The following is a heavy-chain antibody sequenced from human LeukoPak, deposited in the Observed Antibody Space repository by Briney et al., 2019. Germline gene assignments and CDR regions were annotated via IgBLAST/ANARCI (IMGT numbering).Heavy chain of an antibody. V-gene: IGHV3-13*01. CDR1: GFIFSNYD. D-gene: IGHD4/OR15-4a*01. CDR3: TRGAPDGFNP. CDR2: IGKGGDS. Sequence: PGGSLRLSCAASGFIFSNYDFHWVRQPKGKSLEWVSGIGKGGDSYYLGSVRGRFTISRDNARNSVYLQMNSLRVGDTAIYYCTRGAPDGFNPWGQGTLVTVSS. J-gene: IGHJ5*02.